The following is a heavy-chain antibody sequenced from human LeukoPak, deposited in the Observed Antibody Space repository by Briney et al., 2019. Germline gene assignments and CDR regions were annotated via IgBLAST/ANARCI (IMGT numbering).Heavy chain of an antibody. CDR1: GGSITTTNYY. CDR3: ARDTVPPRNATEQKTGTYY. J-gene: IGHJ4*01. CDR2: VYYRGNT. V-gene: IGHV4-39*02. Sequence: SETLSLTCTVSGGSITTTNYYWAWIRQPPGEGLQWIGSVYYRGNTYSNPSLESRITMSVDTSRNQFSLRLTSVTAADTALHYCARDTVPPRNATEQKTGTYYWGLGTLVIVSS. D-gene: IGHD7-27*01.